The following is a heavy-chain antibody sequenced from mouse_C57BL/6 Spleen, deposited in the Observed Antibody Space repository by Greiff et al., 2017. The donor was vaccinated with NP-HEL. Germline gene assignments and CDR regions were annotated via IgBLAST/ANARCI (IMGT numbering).Heavy chain of an antibody. J-gene: IGHJ1*03. CDR3: ARGDGSGWYFDV. CDR2: TFYSGIT. D-gene: IGHD2-3*01. CDR1: GFSINSDCY. Sequence: EVKVEESGPSLVRPSQPLSLTCTVTGFSINSDCYWIWIRQFPGNKLEYIGYTFYSGITYYNPSLESRTYITRDTSKNQFSLKLSSVTTEDTATYYCARGDGSGWYFDVWGTGTTVTVSS. V-gene: IGHV3-3*01.